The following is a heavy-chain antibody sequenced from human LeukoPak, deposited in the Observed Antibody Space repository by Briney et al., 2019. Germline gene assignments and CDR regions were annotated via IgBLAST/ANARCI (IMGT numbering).Heavy chain of an antibody. CDR1: GDSVSSDSVT. CDR2: TYYRSKWYN. D-gene: IGHD6-13*01. J-gene: IGHJ5*02. CDR3: ASSLVGGEQQLRWFDP. Sequence: SQTLSLTCAISGDSVSSDSVTWNWIRQSPSRGLEWLGRTYYRSKWYNDYAVSVKSRITINSDTSKNQFSLQLNSVTPEDTAVYYCASSLVGGEQQLRWFDPWGRGAQLAVSS. V-gene: IGHV6-1*01.